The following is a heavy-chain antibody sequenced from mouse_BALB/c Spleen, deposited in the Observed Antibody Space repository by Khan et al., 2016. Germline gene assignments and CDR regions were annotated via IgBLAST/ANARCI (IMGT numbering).Heavy chain of an antibody. CDR1: GYTFTNYY. V-gene: IGHV1-4*01. CDR3: ARDLGRGY. D-gene: IGHD4-1*01. Sequence: VQLQESGAELAKPGASVKMSCKASGYTFTNYYIHWVKQRPGQGLEWIGYINPRIDYTEYNQKFKDKATLTADKSSSTAYMQLTSLTSEDSAVYYCARDLGRGYWGQGTTLTVSS. CDR2: INPRIDYT. J-gene: IGHJ2*01.